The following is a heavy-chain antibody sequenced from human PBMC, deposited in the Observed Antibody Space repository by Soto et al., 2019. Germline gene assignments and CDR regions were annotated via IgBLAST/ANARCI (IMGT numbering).Heavy chain of an antibody. CDR1: GFTFSHSG. V-gene: IGHV3-23*04. D-gene: IGHD3-9*01. CDR3: ATVEWLVHLFDS. J-gene: IGHJ4*02. CDR2: IRGNGGET. Sequence: EVQVVESGGGLIQPGRSLRLSCAASGFTFSHSGLTWVRQAPGKGLEWVSGIRGNGGETEYADSVKGRFTISSDNSKKTLYLNINSLRDEDTAVYDCATVEWLVHLFDSWGQGSMVTVSS.